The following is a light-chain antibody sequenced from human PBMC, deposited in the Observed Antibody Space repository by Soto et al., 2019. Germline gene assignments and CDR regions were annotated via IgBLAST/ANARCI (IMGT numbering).Light chain of an antibody. Sequence: QSALTQPASVSGSPGQSITISGTGTSSDVGASDHVSWYQQHPGKTPKLLIYEVSNWPSGVSNRFSGSKSGNTAALTISGLQAEDEADYYCSSYTSSSTWVFGVGTKLTVL. J-gene: IGLJ2*01. CDR2: EVS. V-gene: IGLV2-14*01. CDR3: SSYTSSSTWV. CDR1: SSDVGASDH.